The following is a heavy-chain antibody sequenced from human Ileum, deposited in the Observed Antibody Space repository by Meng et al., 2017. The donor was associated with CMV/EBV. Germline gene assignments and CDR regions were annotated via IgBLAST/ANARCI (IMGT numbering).Heavy chain of an antibody. V-gene: IGHV3-7*04. CDR1: VFSFRSSW. CDR3: EGGDGY. Sequence: SLRVSCAASVFSFRSSWMSWVRQAPGKGLEWVANIHDDGTWSQYVDSVKGRFIISRDNAQNSLYLQMNSLRVDDTAMYFCEGGDGYWGRGTLVTVSS. CDR2: IHDDGTWS. J-gene: IGHJ4*02.